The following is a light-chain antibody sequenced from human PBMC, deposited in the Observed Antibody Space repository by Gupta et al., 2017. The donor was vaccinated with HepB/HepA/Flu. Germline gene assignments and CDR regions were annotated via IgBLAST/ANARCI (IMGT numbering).Light chain of an antibody. J-gene: IGKJ5*01. CDR1: QSVYYSSKYKNY. V-gene: IGKV4-1*01. CDR2: WAS. CDR3: QQDDSSPPT. Sequence: DIMMTHPPDSLAVSLGETVTTNCKSSQSVYYSSKYKNYLAWYQQRPGKPPKLLIYWASTRESGVPERFSGSGSGTDFTLTISTLQAEDVAVYYCQQDDSSPPTFGQGTQMEIK.